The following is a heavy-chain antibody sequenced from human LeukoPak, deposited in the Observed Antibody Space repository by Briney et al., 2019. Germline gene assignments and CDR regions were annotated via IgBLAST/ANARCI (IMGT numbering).Heavy chain of an antibody. CDR3: ARDWRGDGYNSPVDY. Sequence: GGSLRLSCAASGFTFSSYGMHWVRQAPGKGLEWVAFIRYDGSNKYYADSVKGRFTISRDNAKNSLYLQMNSLRAEDTAVYYCARDWRGDGYNSPVDYWGQGTLVTVSS. CDR2: IRYDGSNK. CDR1: GFTFSSYG. J-gene: IGHJ4*02. V-gene: IGHV3-30*02. D-gene: IGHD5-24*01.